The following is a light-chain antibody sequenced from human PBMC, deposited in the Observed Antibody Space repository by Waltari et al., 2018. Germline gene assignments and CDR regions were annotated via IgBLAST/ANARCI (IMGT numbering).Light chain of an antibody. CDR1: KIRFKS. CDR2: RDS. Sequence: YVLTQPPSVAVSPGEAAVITCTGDKIRFKSVHWHQQKADRAPILVIQRDSVMPSGTPERCAGANSEDTATLTINRVEAGDEADYFCQVWDMSSHHYVFGSGTKVTVL. CDR3: QVWDMSSHHYV. V-gene: IGLV3-21*01. J-gene: IGLJ1*01.